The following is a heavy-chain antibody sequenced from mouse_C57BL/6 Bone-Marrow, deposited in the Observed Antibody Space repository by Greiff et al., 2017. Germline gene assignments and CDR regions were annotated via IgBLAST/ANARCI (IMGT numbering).Heavy chain of an antibody. CDR2: INPSNGGT. J-gene: IGHJ4*01. D-gene: IGHD1-1*01. V-gene: IGHV1-53*01. Sequence: QVQLQQPGTELVEPGASVKLSCKASGYTFTSYWMHWVKQRPGQGLEWIGNINPSNGGTNYNEKFKSKATLTVDKSSSTAYMQLSSLTSEDSAVYYCARSLYGSSYVYAMDYWGQGTSVTVSS. CDR1: GYTFTSYW. CDR3: ARSLYGSSYVYAMDY.